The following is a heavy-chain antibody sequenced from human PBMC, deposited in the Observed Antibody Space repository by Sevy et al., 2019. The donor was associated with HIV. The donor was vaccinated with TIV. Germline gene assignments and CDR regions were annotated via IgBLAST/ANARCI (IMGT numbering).Heavy chain of an antibody. Sequence: ASVKVSCKASGYTFTSYGISWVRQAPGQGLEWMGWISAYNGNTNYAQKLQGRVTMTTDTSTSTAYMELRSLRSDDTAVYYCAREVGSYLEYGMDVWGQGTTVTVSS. CDR1: GYTFTSYG. CDR2: ISAYNGNT. CDR3: AREVGSYLEYGMDV. D-gene: IGHD1-26*01. J-gene: IGHJ6*02. V-gene: IGHV1-18*01.